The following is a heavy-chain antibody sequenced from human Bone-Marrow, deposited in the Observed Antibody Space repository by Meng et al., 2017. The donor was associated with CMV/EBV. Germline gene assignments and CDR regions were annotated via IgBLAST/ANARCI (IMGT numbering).Heavy chain of an antibody. V-gene: IGHV3-74*01. CDR1: GFTFSSYW. CDR2: INSDGSST. D-gene: IGHD2-2*01. CDR3: AREGGSSTSDGAGAFDI. Sequence: GESLKISCAASGFTFSSYWMHWVRQAPGKGLVWVSRINSDGSSTSYADSVKGRFTISRDNAKNTLYLQMNSLRAEDTAVYYCAREGGSSTSDGAGAFDIWGQGTMVTVAS. J-gene: IGHJ3*02.